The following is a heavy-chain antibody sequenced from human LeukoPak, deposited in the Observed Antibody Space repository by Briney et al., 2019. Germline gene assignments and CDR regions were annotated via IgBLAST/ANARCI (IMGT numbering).Heavy chain of an antibody. J-gene: IGHJ4*01. Sequence: PGGSLRLSCAASGFTFSRFGMHWVRQAPGKGLEWEAVIWFDGSSTYYADSVKGRFTISRDNSKNMLYLQMNRLRVEDTSMYFCARDSAPYCGGDCYFDYWGHGTLVTVSS. CDR1: GFTFSRFG. D-gene: IGHD2-21*02. CDR2: IWFDGSST. CDR3: ARDSAPYCGGDCYFDY. V-gene: IGHV3-33*01.